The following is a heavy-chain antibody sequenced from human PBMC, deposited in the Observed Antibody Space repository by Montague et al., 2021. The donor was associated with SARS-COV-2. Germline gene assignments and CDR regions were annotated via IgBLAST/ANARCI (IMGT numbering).Heavy chain of an antibody. CDR1: GGSISGSNYY. CDR2: IYYSGST. Sequence: SETLSLTCTVSGGSISGSNYYWAWLRQPPGKGLEWIGSIYYSGSTYDNPSLKSRVSISVATSKDQFSLKLNSVAAAATAVYYCARLLLELPGDYWGQGTLVTVSS. V-gene: IGHV4-39*01. J-gene: IGHJ4*02. CDR3: ARLLLELPGDY. D-gene: IGHD1-7*01.